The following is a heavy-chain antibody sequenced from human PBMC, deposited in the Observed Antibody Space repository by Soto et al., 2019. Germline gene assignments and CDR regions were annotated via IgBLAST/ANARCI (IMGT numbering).Heavy chain of an antibody. CDR3: ARGTHFDWLIPRDYYLDY. CDR2: ISSSGRTI. J-gene: IGHJ4*02. D-gene: IGHD3-9*01. CDR1: EFTFSDYY. Sequence: QVQLVESGGGLVQPGGSLRLSCAASEFTFSDYYMTWIRQAPGKWLEWVAYISSSGRTINYADSVKGRFTISRDNAKNSLYLQMNSLRAEDTAVYYCARGTHFDWLIPRDYYLDYWGQGTLVAVSS. V-gene: IGHV3-11*01.